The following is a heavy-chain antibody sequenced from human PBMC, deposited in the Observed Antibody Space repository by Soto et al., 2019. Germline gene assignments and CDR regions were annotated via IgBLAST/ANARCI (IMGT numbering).Heavy chain of an antibody. CDR2: IYYSGST. D-gene: IGHD6-19*01. Sequence: QVQLQESGPGLVKPSQTLSLTCTVSGGSISSGGYYWSWIRQHPGKGLEWIGYIYYSGSTYYNPSLKSRVTIAVDTSKNQFSLKLSSVTAADTAVYYCARGVGSGWLNWFDTWGQGTLVTVSS. V-gene: IGHV4-31*03. CDR1: GGSISSGGYY. J-gene: IGHJ5*02. CDR3: ARGVGSGWLNWFDT.